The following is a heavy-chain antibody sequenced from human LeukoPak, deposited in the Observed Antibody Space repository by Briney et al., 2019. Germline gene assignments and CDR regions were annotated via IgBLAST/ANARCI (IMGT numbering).Heavy chain of an antibody. Sequence: PGESLQISCKGSGYSFTSYWIGWVRQMPGKGLEWVGIIYPGDSDTRYSPSFQGQVTISADKSISTAYLQWSSLKASDTAMYYCARPQPHCSSTTCYPDDAFDIWGQGTMVTVSS. V-gene: IGHV5-51*01. CDR3: ARPQPHCSSTTCYPDDAFDI. CDR1: GYSFTSYW. D-gene: IGHD2-2*01. J-gene: IGHJ3*02. CDR2: IYPGDSDT.